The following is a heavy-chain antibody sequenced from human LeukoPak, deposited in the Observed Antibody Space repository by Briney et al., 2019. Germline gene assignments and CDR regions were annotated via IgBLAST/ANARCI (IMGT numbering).Heavy chain of an antibody. CDR1: GGTFSSYA. CDR3: AGVSYNWNYVWFDP. CDR2: IIPIFGTA. Sequence: SVKVSCKASGGTFSSYAISWVRQAPGQGLEWMGGIIPIFGTANYAQKFQGRVTITADESTSTAYMELSSLRSEDTAVYYCAGVSYNWNYVWFDPWGQGTLVTVSS. D-gene: IGHD1-7*01. J-gene: IGHJ5*02. V-gene: IGHV1-69*13.